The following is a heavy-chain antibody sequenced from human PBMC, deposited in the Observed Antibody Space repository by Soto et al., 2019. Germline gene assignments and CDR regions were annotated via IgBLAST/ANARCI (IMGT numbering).Heavy chain of an antibody. J-gene: IGHJ4*02. CDR2: IYWNDDK. CDR1: GFSLSTSGVG. CDR3: AHRTGAGGQRYFDY. V-gene: IGHV2-5*01. Sequence: QITLKESGPPLVKPTQTLTLTCTFSGFSLSTSGVGVGWIRQPPGKALEWLALIYWNDDKRYSPSLKSRLTITKDTSKNQVVLTMTNMDPVDTATYYCAHRTGAGGQRYFDYWGQGTLVTVSS. D-gene: IGHD2-15*01.